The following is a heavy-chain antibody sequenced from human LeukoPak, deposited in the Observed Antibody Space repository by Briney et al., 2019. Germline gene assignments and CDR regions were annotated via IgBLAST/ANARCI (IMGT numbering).Heavy chain of an antibody. CDR3: ARLTISGVAEFDY. CDR2: INPNSGGT. J-gene: IGHJ4*02. V-gene: IGHV1-2*02. Sequence: ASVKVSCKASGYTFTGYYMHWVRQAPGQGLEWMGWINPNSGGTNYAQKFQGRVTMTRDTSISTAYMELSRLRSDDTAVYYCARLTISGVAEFDYWGQGTLVTVSS. CDR1: GYTFTGYY. D-gene: IGHD3-3*01.